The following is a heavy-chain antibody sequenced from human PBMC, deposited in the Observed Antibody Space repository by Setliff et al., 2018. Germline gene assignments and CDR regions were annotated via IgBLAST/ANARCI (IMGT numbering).Heavy chain of an antibody. CDR2: INHSGST. J-gene: IGHJ3*02. D-gene: IGHD2-15*01. Sequence: PSETLSLTCAVSGYSISSGYYWGWIRQPPGKGLEWIGEINHSGSTNYNPSLKSRVTISVDTSKNQFSLKLSSVTAADTAVYYCARGADTVVAPYDAFDIWGQGTMVTVSS. CDR3: ARGADTVVAPYDAFDI. CDR1: GYSISSGYY. V-gene: IGHV4-38-2*01.